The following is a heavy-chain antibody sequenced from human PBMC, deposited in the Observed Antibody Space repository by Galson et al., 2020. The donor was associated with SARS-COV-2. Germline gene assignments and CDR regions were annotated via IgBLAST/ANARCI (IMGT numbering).Heavy chain of an antibody. J-gene: IGHJ6*02. V-gene: IGHV4-39*01. CDR2: IYYSGST. Sequence: SETLSLTCTVSGGSISSSSYYWGWIRQPPGKGLEWIGSIYYSGSTYYNPSLKSRVTISVDTSKNQFSLKLSSVTAADTAVYYCARHAGGKEYCSGGSCYFYYYYGMDVWGQGTTVTVSS. D-gene: IGHD2-15*01. CDR1: GGSISSSSYY. CDR3: ARHAGGKEYCSGGSCYFYYYYGMDV.